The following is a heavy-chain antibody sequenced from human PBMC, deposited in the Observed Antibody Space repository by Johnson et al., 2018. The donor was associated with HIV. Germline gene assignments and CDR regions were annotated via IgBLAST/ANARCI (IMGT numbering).Heavy chain of an antibody. CDR1: GFSFDDYA. CDR2: ISWNSGSI. Sequence: VQLVESGGGLVQPGRSLRLSCAASGFSFDDYAMHWVRQPPGKGLEWVSGISWNSGSIGYADSVQGRFTISRDNAKNTLYLQMNSLRAEDTAVYYCARDSAYCGGDCHDAFDIWGQGTMVTVSS. J-gene: IGHJ3*02. V-gene: IGHV3-9*01. D-gene: IGHD2-21*02. CDR3: ARDSAYCGGDCHDAFDI.